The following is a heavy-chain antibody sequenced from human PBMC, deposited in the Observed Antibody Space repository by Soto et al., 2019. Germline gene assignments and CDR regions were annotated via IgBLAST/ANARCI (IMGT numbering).Heavy chain of an antibody. D-gene: IGHD3-9*01. CDR2: IYPGDSEP. Sequence: GESLKISCQGSGYSFTDYWIAWVRQMPGKGLEWMGVIYPGDSEPTYSPSFQGQVTISADKSISTAYLQWSSLKASDIAIYYCARRRYYDILTGSDAFDIWGQGTMVTVSS. V-gene: IGHV5-51*01. CDR3: ARRRYYDILTGSDAFDI. J-gene: IGHJ3*02. CDR1: GYSFTDYW.